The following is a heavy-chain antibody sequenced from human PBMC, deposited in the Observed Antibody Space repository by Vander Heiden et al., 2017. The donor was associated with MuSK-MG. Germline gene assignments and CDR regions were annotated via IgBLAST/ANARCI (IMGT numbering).Heavy chain of an antibody. CDR1: GFPFSSYG. Sequence: QVQLVESGGGVVQPGRSLRLPCAASGFPFSSYGMHWVRQAPGKGLEWVAVISYDGSNKYYADSVKGRFTISRDNSKNTLYLQMNSLRAEDTAVYYCGALITGTTLGFDPWGQGTLVTVSS. V-gene: IGHV3-30*03. J-gene: IGHJ5*02. D-gene: IGHD1-7*01. CDR3: GALITGTTLGFDP. CDR2: ISYDGSNK.